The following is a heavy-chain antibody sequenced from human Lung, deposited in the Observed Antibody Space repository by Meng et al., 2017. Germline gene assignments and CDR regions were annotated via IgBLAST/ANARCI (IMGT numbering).Heavy chain of an antibody. Sequence: VQLVGCGGCVVKPGGSLRLSCVASGFSFTDAWMSWVRQAPGKGLEWVGRIKSNSDGGTTDYAAPVKGRFTISRDDSKNTLYLQMNSLITEDTAVYFCATGAAAADHWGQGTLVTVSS. D-gene: IGHD6-13*01. CDR3: ATGAAAADH. CDR2: IKSNSDGGTT. J-gene: IGHJ4*02. CDR1: GFSFTDAW. V-gene: IGHV3-15*01.